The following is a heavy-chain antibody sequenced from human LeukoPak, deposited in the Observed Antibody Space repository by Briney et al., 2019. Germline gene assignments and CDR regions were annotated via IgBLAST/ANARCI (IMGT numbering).Heavy chain of an antibody. CDR3: ARELPLVGADAFDI. V-gene: IGHV3-64*01. J-gene: IGHJ3*02. D-gene: IGHD1-26*01. CDR2: ISSNGGST. CDR1: GFTFSSYA. Sequence: GGSLRLSCAASGFTFSSYAMHWVRQAPGKGLEYVSAISSNGGSTYYANSVKGRFTISRDNSKNTLYLQMGSLRAEDMAVYYCARELPLVGADAFDIWGQGTMVTVSS.